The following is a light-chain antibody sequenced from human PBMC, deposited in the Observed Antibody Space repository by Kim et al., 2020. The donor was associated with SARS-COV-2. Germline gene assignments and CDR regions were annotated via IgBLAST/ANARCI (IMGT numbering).Light chain of an antibody. J-gene: IGLJ2*01. CDR2: EVS. CDR1: SSDVGSYNL. CDR3: CSYAGSSTSVV. Sequence: TTTVTGTSSDVGSYNLVSWYQQHPGKAPQLMIYEVSKRPSGVSNRFSGSKSGNTASLTISGLQAEDEADYYCCSYAGSSTSVVFGGGTQLTVL. V-gene: IGLV2-23*02.